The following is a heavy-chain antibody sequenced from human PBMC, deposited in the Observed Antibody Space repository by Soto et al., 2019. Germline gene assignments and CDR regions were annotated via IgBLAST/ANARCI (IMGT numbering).Heavy chain of an antibody. CDR2: ISAYNGNT. CDR1: GYTFTSYG. J-gene: IGHJ4*02. Sequence: GASVKVSCTASGYTFTSYGISWVRQAPGQGPEWMGWISAYNGNTNYAQKLQGRVTMTTDTSTSTDYRELRRMKSDDTAGYYRPRGVIAVACKAFDNSGQRTLVTVSS. V-gene: IGHV1-18*01. D-gene: IGHD6-19*01. CDR3: PRGVIAVACKAFDN.